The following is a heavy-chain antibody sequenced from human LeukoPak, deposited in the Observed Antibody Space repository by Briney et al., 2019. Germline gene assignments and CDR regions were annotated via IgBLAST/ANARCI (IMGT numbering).Heavy chain of an antibody. CDR3: AFRSKNYYYYGMDV. CDR1: GGSISSYY. V-gene: IGHV4-59*12. Sequence: SETLSLTCTVSGGSISSYYWSWIRPPPGKGLEGIGYIYYSGSTNYNPSLKSRVTISVDTSKNQFSLKLSSVTAADTAVYYCAFRSKNYYYYGMDVWGQGTTVTVSS. J-gene: IGHJ6*02. CDR2: IYYSGST. D-gene: IGHD3-10*01.